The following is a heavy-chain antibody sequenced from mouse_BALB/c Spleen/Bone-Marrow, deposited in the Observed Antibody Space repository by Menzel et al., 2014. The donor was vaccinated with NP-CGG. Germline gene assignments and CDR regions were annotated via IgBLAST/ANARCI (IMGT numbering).Heavy chain of an antibody. J-gene: IGHJ1*01. CDR1: GYTFTSYW. CDR3: ARWGFSYWYFDF. Sequence: QVQPQQSGAELVKPVASAKLSCKASGYTFTSYWMHWVKQRPGQGLEWIGEINPSNGRTNYNEKFKSKATLTVDKSSSTAYIQLSRLTSENSAVYYWARWGFSYWYFDFWGAMTTFPVS. V-gene: IGHV1S81*02. CDR2: INPSNGRT.